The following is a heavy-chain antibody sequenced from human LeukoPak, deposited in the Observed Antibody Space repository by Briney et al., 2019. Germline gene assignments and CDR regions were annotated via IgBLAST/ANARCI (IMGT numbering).Heavy chain of an antibody. V-gene: IGHV1-2*02. CDR3: ARAIAGAGSKGYFDY. Sequence: ASVKVSCKASGYTFTGYYMHWVRQAPGQGLEWMGWINPNSGGTNYAQKFQDRVTMTRDTFISTAYMELSRLRSDDTAVYYCARAIAGAGSKGYFDYWGQGTLVTVSS. CDR2: INPNSGGT. D-gene: IGHD6-13*01. CDR1: GYTFTGYY. J-gene: IGHJ4*02.